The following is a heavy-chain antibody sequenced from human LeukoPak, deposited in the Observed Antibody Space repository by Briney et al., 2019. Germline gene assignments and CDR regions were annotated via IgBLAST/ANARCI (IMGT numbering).Heavy chain of an antibody. D-gene: IGHD2-15*01. CDR1: GMTFRRHW. CDR3: ARSYCSGNDCYSDYYFDL. J-gene: IGHJ2*01. CDR2: ISKDGGGT. V-gene: IGHV3-7*03. Sequence: GGSLRLSCEASGMTFRRHWMSWIRKAPGKALEWVAKISKDGGGTGYVDSVKGRFTISRDNAKNSLYLQMNNLRAEDTAVYYCARSYCSGNDCYSDYYFDLWGRGTRVIVSS.